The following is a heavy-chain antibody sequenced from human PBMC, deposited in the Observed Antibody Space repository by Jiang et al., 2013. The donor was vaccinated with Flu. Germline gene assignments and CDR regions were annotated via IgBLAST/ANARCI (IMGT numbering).Heavy chain of an antibody. D-gene: IGHD3-22*01. CDR2: IIPIFGTA. Sequence: SGAEVKKPGSSVKVSCKASGGTFSSYAISWVRQAPGQGLEWMGGIIPIFGTANYAQKFQGRVTITADESTSTAYMELSSLRSEDTAVYYCARGKGYYYDSSGPPENFAFDIWAKGQWSPSLQ. CDR1: GGTFSSYA. CDR3: ARGKGYYYDSSGPPENFAFDI. V-gene: IGHV1-69*01. J-gene: IGHJ3*02.